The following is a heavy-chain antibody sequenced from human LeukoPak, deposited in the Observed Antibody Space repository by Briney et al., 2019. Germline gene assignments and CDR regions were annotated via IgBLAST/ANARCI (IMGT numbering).Heavy chain of an antibody. Sequence: SETLSLTCAVYGGSFSGYYWSWIRQPPGKGLEWIGEINHSGSTNYNPSLKSRVTISVDTSKNQFSLKLSSMTAADTAVYYCARGGYCTNGVCYNPANISDAFDIWGQGTMVTVSS. J-gene: IGHJ3*02. CDR1: GGSFSGYY. CDR2: INHSGST. V-gene: IGHV4-34*01. CDR3: ARGGYCTNGVCYNPANISDAFDI. D-gene: IGHD2-8*01.